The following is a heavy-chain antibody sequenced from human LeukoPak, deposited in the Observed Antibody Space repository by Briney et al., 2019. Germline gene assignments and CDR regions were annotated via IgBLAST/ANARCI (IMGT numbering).Heavy chain of an antibody. D-gene: IGHD3-3*01. Sequence: GGSLRLSCAASGFTFSDYYMSWIRQAPGKGLEWVSYISSSGSTIYYADSVKGRFTISRENAKNSLYLQMNSLRAEDTAVYYCAKDTLAFGVVTDSRFDYWGQGTLVTVSS. J-gene: IGHJ4*02. CDR3: AKDTLAFGVVTDSRFDY. CDR1: GFTFSDYY. V-gene: IGHV3-11*04. CDR2: ISSSGSTI.